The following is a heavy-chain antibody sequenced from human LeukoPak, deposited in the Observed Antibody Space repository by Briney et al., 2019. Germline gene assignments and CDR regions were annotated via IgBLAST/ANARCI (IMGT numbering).Heavy chain of an antibody. D-gene: IGHD2-15*01. V-gene: IGHV3-53*04. CDR1: GFTISSDY. J-gene: IGHJ4*02. Sequence: GGSLILSCAASGFTISSDYMGWVRQAPRKGLEWVSLIYSVNCTYYADSVKGRFTISRHNSKNTLYLQMNSLRADDTAVYYCARALYYFDYWGQGTLVTLSS. CDR3: ARALYYFDY. CDR2: IYSVNCT.